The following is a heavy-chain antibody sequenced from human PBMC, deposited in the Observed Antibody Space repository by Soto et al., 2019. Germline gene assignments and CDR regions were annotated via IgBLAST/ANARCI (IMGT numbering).Heavy chain of an antibody. V-gene: IGHV4-31*03. J-gene: IGHJ4*02. Sequence: QVQLQESGPGLVKPSQTLSLTCTISGGSISSGGYYWSWIRQHPGKGLEWIGYIYYSGSTYYNPSLKSRVTISVDTSKNQFSLKLRSVIAADTAVYYCARQRDGYNYRYFDYWGQGTLVTVSS. CDR3: ARQRDGYNYRYFDY. D-gene: IGHD5-12*01. CDR1: GGSISSGGYY. CDR2: IYYSGST.